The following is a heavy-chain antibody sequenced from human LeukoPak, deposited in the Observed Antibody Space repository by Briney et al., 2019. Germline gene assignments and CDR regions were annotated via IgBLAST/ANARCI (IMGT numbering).Heavy chain of an antibody. V-gene: IGHV1-2*02. CDR3: ATGIVYSNYLDY. Sequence: ASVKVSCKASGYTFTGYYTHWVRQAPGQGLEWMGWINPNSGGTNYAQKFQGRVTMTRDTSISTAYMELSRLRSDDTAVYYCATGIVYSNYLDYWGQGTLVTVSS. D-gene: IGHD4-11*01. J-gene: IGHJ4*02. CDR2: INPNSGGT. CDR1: GYTFTGYY.